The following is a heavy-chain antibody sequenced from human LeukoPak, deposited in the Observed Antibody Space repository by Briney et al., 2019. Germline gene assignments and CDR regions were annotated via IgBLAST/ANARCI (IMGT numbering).Heavy chain of an antibody. J-gene: IGHJ4*02. CDR2: IKQDGSEK. Sequence: GGSLRLSCAASGFTFSSYGMSWVRQAPGKGLEWVANIKQDGSEKYYVDSVKGRFTISRDNAKNTLYLQVNSLRAEDTAVYYCAKGGKWDVTPFDYWGQGTLVTVSS. CDR3: AKGGKWDVTPFDY. D-gene: IGHD1-26*01. V-gene: IGHV3-7*03. CDR1: GFTFSSYG.